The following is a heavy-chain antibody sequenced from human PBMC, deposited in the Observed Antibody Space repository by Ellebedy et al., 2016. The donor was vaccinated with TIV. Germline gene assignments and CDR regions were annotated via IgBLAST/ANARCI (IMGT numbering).Heavy chain of an antibody. Sequence: KVSCKASGYSFSNHWIGWVRQMPGKGLEWMGILHPGEADTRYGPSFQGQVTFSVDKSISTAYLQWSSLKASDTAIYYCARHGGYSSSPLNYWGQGTLVTVSS. CDR1: GYSFSNHW. CDR2: LHPGEADT. CDR3: ARHGGYSSSPLNY. V-gene: IGHV5-51*01. D-gene: IGHD6-6*01. J-gene: IGHJ4*02.